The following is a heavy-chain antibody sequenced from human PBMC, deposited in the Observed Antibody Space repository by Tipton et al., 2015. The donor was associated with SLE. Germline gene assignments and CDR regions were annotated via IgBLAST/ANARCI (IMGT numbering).Heavy chain of an antibody. J-gene: IGHJ4*02. Sequence: LRLSCAASGFTASSNYMSWVRQAPGKGLEWIGEINHSGSTNYNPSLKSRVTISVDTSKNQFSLKLSSVTAADTAVYYCARGGGVDSSSVYWGQGTLVTVSS. D-gene: IGHD3-22*01. CDR3: ARGGGVDSSSVY. CDR2: INHSGST. V-gene: IGHV4-34*01. CDR1: GFTASSNY.